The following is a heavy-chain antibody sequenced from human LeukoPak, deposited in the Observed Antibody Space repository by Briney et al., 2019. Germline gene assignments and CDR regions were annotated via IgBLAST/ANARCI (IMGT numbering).Heavy chain of an antibody. V-gene: IGHV4-34*01. D-gene: IGHD3-10*01. CDR1: GGSFSGYY. CDR3: ARRLYYYGSGTRGKKQNWFDP. J-gene: IGHJ5*02. Sequence: PSETLSLTCAVYGGSFSGYYWSWIRQPPGKGLEWIGEINHSGSTNYNPSLKSRVTISVDTSKNQFSLKLSSVTAADTAVYYCARRLYYYGSGTRGKKQNWFDPWGQGTLVTVSS. CDR2: INHSGST.